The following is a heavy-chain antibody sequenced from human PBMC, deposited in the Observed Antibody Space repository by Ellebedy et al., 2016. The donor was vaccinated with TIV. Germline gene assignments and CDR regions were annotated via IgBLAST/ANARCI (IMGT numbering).Heavy chain of an antibody. D-gene: IGHD3-16*01. Sequence: GESLKISXAASGFTFSNAWMSWVRQAPGKGLEWVGRIKSKTDGGTTDYAAPVKGRFTISRDDSKNTLYLQMNSLKTEDTAVYYCTTQPGELRPKGDYWGQGTLVTVSS. V-gene: IGHV3-15*01. CDR2: IKSKTDGGTT. J-gene: IGHJ4*02. CDR3: TTQPGELRPKGDY. CDR1: GFTFSNAW.